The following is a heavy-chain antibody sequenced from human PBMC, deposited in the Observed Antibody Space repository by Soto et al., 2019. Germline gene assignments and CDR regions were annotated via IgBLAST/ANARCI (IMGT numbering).Heavy chain of an antibody. D-gene: IGHD3-22*01. V-gene: IGHV4-34*01. Sequence: SETLSLTCAVYGGSFSGYYCSWIRQAPGKGLEWIGEIHPSGSTYYNPSLESRLTLSVDTSKNQFSLKLTSMTAADTAVYYCSRGIDSKKVGNYWGQGTQVTVAS. J-gene: IGHJ4*02. CDR1: GGSFSGYY. CDR2: IHPSGST. CDR3: SRGIDSKKVGNY.